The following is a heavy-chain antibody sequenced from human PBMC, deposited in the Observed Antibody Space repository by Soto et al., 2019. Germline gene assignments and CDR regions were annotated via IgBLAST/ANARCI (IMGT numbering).Heavy chain of an antibody. J-gene: IGHJ6*03. CDR1: GFNFRNYA. V-gene: IGHV3-23*01. CDR2: ISGSGGRT. Sequence: EVQLLESGGGLVQPGGSLRLSCAASGFNFRNYAMSWVRQAPGKGLEWVSAISGSGGRTYYADSVKGRFTVSRDDSQNTLYLQMNSLRVEDTAVYYCANSCSWYFCYMDVWGKGTTVTVSS. D-gene: IGHD6-13*01. CDR3: ANSCSWYFCYMDV.